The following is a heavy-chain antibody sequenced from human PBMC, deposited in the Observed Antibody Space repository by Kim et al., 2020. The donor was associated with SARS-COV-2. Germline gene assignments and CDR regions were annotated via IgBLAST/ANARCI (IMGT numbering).Heavy chain of an antibody. V-gene: IGHV5-10-1*01. D-gene: IGHD6-6*01. Sequence: GESLKISCKGSGYSFTSYWISWVRQMPGKGLEWMGRIDPSDSYTNYSPSFQGHVTISADKSISTAYLQWSSLKASDTAMYYCAREIAARRYYYYGMDVWGQGTTVTVSS. J-gene: IGHJ6*02. CDR2: IDPSDSYT. CDR3: AREIAARRYYYYGMDV. CDR1: GYSFTSYW.